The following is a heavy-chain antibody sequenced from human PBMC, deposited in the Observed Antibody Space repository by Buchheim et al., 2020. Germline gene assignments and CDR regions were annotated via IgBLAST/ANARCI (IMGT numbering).Heavy chain of an antibody. CDR2: IIPILGIA. V-gene: IGHV1-69*04. Sequence: QVQLVQSGAEVKKPGSSVKVSCKASGGTFSSYAISWVRQAPGQGLEWMGRIIPILGIANYAQKFQGRVTITADKSTSTAYIELSSLRSEDTAVYYCARDFSAMDNSYYYYGMDVWGQGTT. D-gene: IGHD5-18*01. CDR1: GGTFSSYA. J-gene: IGHJ6*02. CDR3: ARDFSAMDNSYYYYGMDV.